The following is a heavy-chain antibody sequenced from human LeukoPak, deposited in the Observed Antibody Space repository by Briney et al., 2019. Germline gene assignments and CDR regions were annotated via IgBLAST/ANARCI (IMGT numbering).Heavy chain of an antibody. CDR2: ILYSGDT. J-gene: IGHJ5*02. V-gene: IGHV4-39*01. CDR1: AGSISSRTYS. Sequence: SETLSLTCTVAAGSISSRTYSWNWIRQPPGKGLEWIGSILYSGDTDYNPSLKTRVTMSVDTSKNQFSLRLNSVTAADTAVYYCARRPGAALGTNWFDPWGQGTLVTVSS. CDR3: ARRPGAALGTNWFDP. D-gene: IGHD1-1*01.